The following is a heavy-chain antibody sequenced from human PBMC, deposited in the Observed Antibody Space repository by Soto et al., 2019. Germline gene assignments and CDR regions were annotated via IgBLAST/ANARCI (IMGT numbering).Heavy chain of an antibody. CDR1: GYTFTNYA. V-gene: IGHV1-3*01. Sequence: QVQLVQSGAEVKKPGASVKVSCKASGYTFTNYAMHWVRQAPGQRHEWMGWINAGNGNTKYSQQFQGRVTITRDTSASTAYMELSSLRSEDTAVYFCARSSGYYYLEYWGQGTLVTVSS. J-gene: IGHJ4*02. CDR3: ARSSGYYYLEY. D-gene: IGHD3-22*01. CDR2: INAGNGNT.